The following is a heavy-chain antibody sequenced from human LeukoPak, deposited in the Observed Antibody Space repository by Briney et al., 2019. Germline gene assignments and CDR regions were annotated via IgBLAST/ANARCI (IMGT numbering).Heavy chain of an antibody. CDR2: ISADNGDA. CDR3: ASLGHTVMASC. V-gene: IGHV1-18*01. J-gene: IGHJ4*02. Sequence: ASVKVSCKASDYTFSTYRMTWVRQAPGQGLEWMGWISADNGDANYAEKLQGRFTMTTDTSTNTAYMELRSLRADDTAVYYCASLGHTVMASCWGQGTLVTVSS. CDR1: DYTFSTYR. D-gene: IGHD5-18*01.